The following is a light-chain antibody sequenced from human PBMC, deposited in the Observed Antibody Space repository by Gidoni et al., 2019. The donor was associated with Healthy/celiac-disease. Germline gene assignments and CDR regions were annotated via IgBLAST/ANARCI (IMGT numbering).Light chain of an antibody. V-gene: IGKV3-20*01. CDR2: GAS. J-gene: IGKJ4*01. CDR1: QSVSSSY. Sequence: EIGLPQSPGTLSLSPGERATLSCRASQSVSSSYLAWYQQKPGQAPRLLIYGASSRATGIPDRFSGSGSGTDFTLTISRLEPEDFAVYYCQQYGSPFGGGTKVEIK. CDR3: QQYGSP.